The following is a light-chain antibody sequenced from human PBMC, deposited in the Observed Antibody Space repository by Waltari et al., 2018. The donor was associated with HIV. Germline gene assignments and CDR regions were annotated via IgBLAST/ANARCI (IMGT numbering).Light chain of an antibody. CDR3: QQSYSTPPYT. CDR2: AAS. CDR1: QAIGNY. Sequence: DIQMTQSPSSLSASVGARVIITCRASQAIGNYLNWYQQKPGKAPKVLIYAASSLESGVPPRFSGSGFGTDFTLTITTLQPEDFGTYYCQQSYSTPPYTFGPGTKLEI. V-gene: IGKV1-39*01. J-gene: IGKJ2*01.